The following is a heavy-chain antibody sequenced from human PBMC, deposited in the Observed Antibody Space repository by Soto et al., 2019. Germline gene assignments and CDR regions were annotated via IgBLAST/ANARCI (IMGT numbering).Heavy chain of an antibody. CDR3: ARGGIAAVPAALSSYHDYTNYRFDS. D-gene: IGHD2-15*01. CDR1: GGSFSDFA. CDR2: IIPMFAAT. Sequence: QVQLAQSGAEMRKPGSSVKVSCRASGGSFSDFAFSWVRQAPGQGLEWMGGIIPMFAATKYAQRLQDRVTITADESTNTVYVALRSLTAEVTAIYYCARGGIAAVPAALSSYHDYTNYRFDSWGQGTLVTVSS. J-gene: IGHJ4*02. V-gene: IGHV1-69*01.